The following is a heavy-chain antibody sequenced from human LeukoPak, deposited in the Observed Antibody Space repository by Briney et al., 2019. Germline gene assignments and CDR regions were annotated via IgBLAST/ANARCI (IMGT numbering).Heavy chain of an antibody. CDR1: GYTFTSYG. Sequence: ASVKVSCKASGYTFTSYGISWVRQAPGQGLEWMGGIIPIFGTANYAQKFQGRVTITADESTSTAYMELSSLRSEDTAVYYCARVTTVVGFQRHHYYYYGMDVWGQGTTVTVSS. CDR3: ARVTTVVGFQRHHYYYYGMDV. CDR2: IIPIFGTA. J-gene: IGHJ6*02. V-gene: IGHV1-69*13. D-gene: IGHD4-23*01.